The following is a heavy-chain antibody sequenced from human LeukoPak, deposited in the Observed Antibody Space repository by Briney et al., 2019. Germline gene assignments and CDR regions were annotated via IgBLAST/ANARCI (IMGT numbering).Heavy chain of an antibody. CDR1: GDSVSSNSAA. CDR2: TYYRSKWYN. J-gene: IGHJ4*02. D-gene: IGHD1-26*01. V-gene: IGHV6-1*01. CDR3: ARGEVGATYFDY. Sequence: SQTLSLTCAISGDSVSSNSAAWNWIRQSPSRGLEWLGRTYYRSKWYNDYAVSVKSRITINPDTSKNQFSLKLSSVTAADTAVYYCARGEVGATYFDYWGQGTLVTVSS.